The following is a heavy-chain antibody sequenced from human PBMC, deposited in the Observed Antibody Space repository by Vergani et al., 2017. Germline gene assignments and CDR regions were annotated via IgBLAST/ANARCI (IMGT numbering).Heavy chain of an antibody. Sequence: QLQLQESGPGLVKPSETLSLTCTVSGGSISSSSYYWGWNRQPPGKGLEWIGSIYYSGSTYYNPSLKSRVTISVDTSKNQFSLKLSSVTAADTAVYYCARHNYIAAALDYWGQGTLVTVSS. CDR2: IYYSGST. J-gene: IGHJ4*02. CDR3: ARHNYIAAALDY. CDR1: GGSISSSSYY. D-gene: IGHD6-13*01. V-gene: IGHV4-39*01.